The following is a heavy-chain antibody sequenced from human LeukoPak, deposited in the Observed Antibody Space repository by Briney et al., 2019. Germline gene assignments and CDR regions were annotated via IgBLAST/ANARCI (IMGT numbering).Heavy chain of an antibody. D-gene: IGHD1-7*01. CDR3: ARGTSELELPPLYYYYYYMDV. Sequence: ASETLSLTCTVSGGSISSGGYYWSWIRQHPGKGLEWIGYIYYSGSTYYNPSLKSRVTISVDTSKNQFSLKLSSVTAADTAVYYCARGTSELELPPLYYYYYYMDVWGKGTTVTVSS. V-gene: IGHV4-31*03. CDR2: IYYSGST. J-gene: IGHJ6*03. CDR1: GGSISSGGYY.